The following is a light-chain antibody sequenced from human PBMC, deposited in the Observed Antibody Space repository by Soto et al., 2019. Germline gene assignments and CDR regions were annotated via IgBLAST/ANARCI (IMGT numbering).Light chain of an antibody. Sequence: EIVLTQSPGTLSLSPGERATLSCRASQSVSSSYLAWYQQKPGQAPRLLIYGASSRATGIPDRFSGSGSGTGFTLTISRLEPEEFAVYYCQQYGSSPDTFGQGTKLEIK. V-gene: IGKV3-20*01. CDR2: GAS. J-gene: IGKJ2*01. CDR1: QSVSSSY. CDR3: QQYGSSPDT.